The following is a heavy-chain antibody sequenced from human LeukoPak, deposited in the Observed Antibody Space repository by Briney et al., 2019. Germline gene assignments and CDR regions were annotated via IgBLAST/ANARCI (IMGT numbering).Heavy chain of an antibody. Sequence: PSETLSLTCTVSGGSISSYYWSWIRQPPGKGLEWIGYIYYSGSTKYNPSLKSRVTISVDTSKNQFSLKLSSVTAADTAVYYCARVKIAAAGTLVWFDPWGQGTLVTVSS. CDR1: GGSISSYY. CDR3: ARVKIAAAGTLVWFDP. J-gene: IGHJ5*02. CDR2: IYYSGST. V-gene: IGHV4-59*01. D-gene: IGHD6-13*01.